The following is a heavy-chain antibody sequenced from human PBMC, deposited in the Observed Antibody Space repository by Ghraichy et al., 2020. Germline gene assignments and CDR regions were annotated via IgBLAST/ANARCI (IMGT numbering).Heavy chain of an antibody. Sequence: SETLSLTCAVYGGSFSGYYWSWIRQPPGKGLEWIGEINHSGSTNYNPSLKSRVTISVDTSKNQFSLKLSSVTAADAAVYYCAGGGHDYPYAFDIWGQGTMVTVSS. D-gene: IGHD4-11*01. J-gene: IGHJ3*02. CDR1: GGSFSGYY. CDR3: AGGGHDYPYAFDI. CDR2: INHSGST. V-gene: IGHV4-34*01.